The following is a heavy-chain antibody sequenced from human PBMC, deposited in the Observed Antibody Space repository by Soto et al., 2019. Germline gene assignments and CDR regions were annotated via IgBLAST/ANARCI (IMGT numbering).Heavy chain of an antibody. CDR1: GFTVGGYA. V-gene: IGHV3-49*03. CDR3: TTNYYDSSGYDNWFDP. Sequence: GSLRLSCTASGFTVGGYARSWFRQAPGKGLEWVGFIRSKAYGGTTEYAASVKGRFTISRDDSKSIAYLQMNSLKTEDTAVYYCTTNYYDSSGYDNWFDPWGQGTLVTVSS. J-gene: IGHJ5*02. D-gene: IGHD3-22*01. CDR2: IRSKAYGGTT.